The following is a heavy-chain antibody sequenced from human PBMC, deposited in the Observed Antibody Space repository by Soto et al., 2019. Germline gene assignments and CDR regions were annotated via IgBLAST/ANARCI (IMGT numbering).Heavy chain of an antibody. CDR1: GFNFSSYA. CDR2: ISGSGGST. CDR3: AKVGLVLGWHDAFDI. V-gene: IGHV3-23*01. Sequence: GGSLRLSCAASGFNFSSYAMSWVRQAPGKGLEWVSAISGSGGSTYYADSVKGRFTISRDNSKNTLYLQMNSLRAEDTAVYYCAKVGLVLGWHDAFDIWVQGTIVTVSS. D-gene: IGHD6-19*01. J-gene: IGHJ3*02.